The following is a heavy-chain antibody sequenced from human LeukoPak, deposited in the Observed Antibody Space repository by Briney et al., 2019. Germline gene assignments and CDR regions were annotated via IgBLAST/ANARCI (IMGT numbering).Heavy chain of an antibody. J-gene: IGHJ3*02. V-gene: IGHV1-18*01. D-gene: IGHD6-13*01. Sequence: ASVKVSCKASGYTFTSYGITWVRQAPGQGLEWMGWISAYNGNTNYAQNFQGRVTMTTDTSTSTAYMELRSLRSDDTAMYYCARDHSGSPAAFDIWGQGTTVTVSS. CDR2: ISAYNGNT. CDR1: GYTFTSYG. CDR3: ARDHSGSPAAFDI.